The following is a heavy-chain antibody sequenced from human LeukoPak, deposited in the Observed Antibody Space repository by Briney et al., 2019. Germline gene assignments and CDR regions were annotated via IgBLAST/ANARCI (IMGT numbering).Heavy chain of an antibody. J-gene: IGHJ4*02. CDR3: ARHRPREGLVVVPAALGY. Sequence: SETLSLTCAVSGYSISSGYYWGWIRQPPGKGLEWIGSIYHSGSTYYNPSLKSRVTISVDTSKNQFSLQLSSVAAADTAVYYCARHRPREGLVVVPAALGYWGQGTLVTVSS. CDR2: IYHSGST. CDR1: GYSISSGYY. D-gene: IGHD2-2*01. V-gene: IGHV4-38-2*01.